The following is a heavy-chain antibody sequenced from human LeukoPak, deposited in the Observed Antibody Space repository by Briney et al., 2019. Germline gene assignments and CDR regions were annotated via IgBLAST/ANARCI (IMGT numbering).Heavy chain of an antibody. J-gene: IGHJ4*02. CDR2: ISSSSNYM. CDR1: GFTFSRNA. D-gene: IGHD6-13*01. CDR3: ARPLDSSNNYFDY. V-gene: IGHV3-21*01. Sequence: GGSLRLSCAASGFTFSRNAMNWDRQAPGKGPEWVSFISSSSNYMSYADSVKGRFTISRDNAKNSLYLQMNSLRAEDTAVYYCARPLDSSNNYFDYWGQGTLVTVSA.